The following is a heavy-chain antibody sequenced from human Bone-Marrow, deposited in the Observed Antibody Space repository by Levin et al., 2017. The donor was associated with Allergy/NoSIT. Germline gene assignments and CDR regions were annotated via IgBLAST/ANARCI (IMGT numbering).Heavy chain of an antibody. CDR2: ISSSSTI. CDR1: GFTFSDSY. D-gene: IGHD4-17*01. J-gene: IGHJ4*02. Sequence: LSLTCAASGFTFSDSYMNWVRPAPGKGLEWVSSISSSSTIYYADSVKGRFTISRDNAKNSLYLQMNSLRAEDTAVYYCASVPNVFDRSEYGDYGPNFDYWGQGTLVTVSS. V-gene: IGHV3-69-1*01. CDR3: ASVPNVFDRSEYGDYGPNFDY.